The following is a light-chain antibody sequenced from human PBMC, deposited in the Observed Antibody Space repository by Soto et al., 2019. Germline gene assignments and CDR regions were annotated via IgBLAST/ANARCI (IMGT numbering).Light chain of an antibody. J-gene: IGKJ2*01. CDR1: QNINNN. Sequence: DIVMTQSPGTVSLSAEETASLSCRASQNINNNLAWYQQKPGQAPRLLIYSASTRATDVPARFSGSGSGTDFTLTISNLQSEDFAVYYCQQYESGPPVTFGQGTKVDIK. V-gene: IGKV3-15*01. CDR2: SAS. CDR3: QQYESGPPVT.